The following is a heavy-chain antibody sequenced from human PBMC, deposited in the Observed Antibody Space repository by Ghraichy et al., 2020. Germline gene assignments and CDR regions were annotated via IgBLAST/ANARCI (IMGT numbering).Heavy chain of an antibody. CDR2: INPNSGGT. Sequence: ASVKVSCKTSGYTFTGYYMHWVRQAPGQGLEWMGWINPNSGGTNYAQNFQGRVTMTRDTSISTAYMELSRLTSDDTAVYYCAPTHSSLYYFDYWGQGTLVTVSS. J-gene: IGHJ4*02. D-gene: IGHD3-10*01. CDR3: APTHSSLYYFDY. V-gene: IGHV1-2*02. CDR1: GYTFTGYY.